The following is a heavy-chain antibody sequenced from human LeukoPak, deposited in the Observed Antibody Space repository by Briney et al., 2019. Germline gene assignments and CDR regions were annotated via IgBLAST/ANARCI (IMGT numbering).Heavy chain of an antibody. CDR2: ITNSGGTT. J-gene: IGHJ1*01. CDR3: AKGLAAEYLQY. V-gene: IGHV3-23*01. Sequence: PGGSLRLSCAASGFTFSSYAMSWVRQAPGKGLEWVSAITNSGGTTYYADPVKGRFTISRDNSKNTLYLQMNSLRAEDTAVYYCAKGLAAEYLQYWGQGALVTVSS. D-gene: IGHD6-19*01. CDR1: GFTFSSYA.